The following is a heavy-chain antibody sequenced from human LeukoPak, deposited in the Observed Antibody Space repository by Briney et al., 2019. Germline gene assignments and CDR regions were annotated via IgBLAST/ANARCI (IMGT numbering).Heavy chain of an antibody. CDR2: ISSSSSTI. J-gene: IGHJ4*02. Sequence: GGSLRLSCAASGFTFSSYSMNWVRQAPGKGLEWVSYISSSSSTIYYADSVKGRFTISRDNAKNSLYLQMNSLRAEDTAVYYCAREIGWTGPSTYFDYWGQGTLVTVSS. CDR1: GFTFSSYS. CDR3: AREIGWTGPSTYFDY. V-gene: IGHV3-48*01. D-gene: IGHD3/OR15-3a*01.